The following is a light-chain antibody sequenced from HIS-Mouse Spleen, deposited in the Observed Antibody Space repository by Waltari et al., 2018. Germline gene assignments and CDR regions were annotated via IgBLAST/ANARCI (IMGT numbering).Light chain of an antibody. Sequence: QSALTQPASVSGSPGQSITISCTGTSSDVGGYNYVFWYQQHPGKAPQLMIYEFSNRPSGVSNRFSGSKSGNTASLTISGLQAEDEADYYCSSYTSSSTYVFGTGTKVTVL. CDR3: SSYTSSSTYV. V-gene: IGLV2-14*01. J-gene: IGLJ1*01. CDR1: SSDVGGYNY. CDR2: EFS.